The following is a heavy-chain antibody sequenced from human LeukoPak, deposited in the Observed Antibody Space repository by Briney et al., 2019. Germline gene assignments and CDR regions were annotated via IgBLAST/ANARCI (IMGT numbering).Heavy chain of an antibody. D-gene: IGHD4-17*01. V-gene: IGHV3-53*01. Sequence: PGGSLRLSCAISGLTVNDNYMSWVRQAPGKGLEWVSLIFPDGQTYYADFVQGRFSISRDMSRNTPFLDMSSLRAEDTAVFFCARANPVYGDFDYWGQGTLVTVSS. CDR3: ARANPVYGDFDY. J-gene: IGHJ4*02. CDR1: GLTVNDNY. CDR2: IFPDGQT.